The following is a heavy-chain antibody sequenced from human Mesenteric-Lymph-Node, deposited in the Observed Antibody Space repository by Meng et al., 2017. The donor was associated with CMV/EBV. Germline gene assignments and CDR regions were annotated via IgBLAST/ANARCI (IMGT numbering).Heavy chain of an antibody. CDR3: ARAVGATEVDY. V-gene: IGHV3-74*01. D-gene: IGHD1-26*01. CDR1: GFSFSNYW. J-gene: IGHJ4*02. CDR2: ISWNSGSI. Sequence: GESLKISCAASGFSFSNYWMHWVRQAPGKGLEWVSGISWNSGSIGYADSVKGRFTISRDNAKNTLYLQMNSLRAEDTAVYYCARAVGATEVDYWGQGTLVTVSS.